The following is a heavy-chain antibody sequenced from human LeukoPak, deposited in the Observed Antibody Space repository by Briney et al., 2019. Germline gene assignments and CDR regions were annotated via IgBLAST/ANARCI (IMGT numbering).Heavy chain of an antibody. CDR2: IYYSGST. D-gene: IGHD1-26*01. Sequence: SETLSLTCTVSGRSISSYYWSWSRQPPGKGLEWIGYIYYSGSTNYNPSLKSRVTISVNTSKNQFSLKLSSVTAADTAVYYCARDGGSYFDSWGQGTLVTVSS. V-gene: IGHV4-59*01. J-gene: IGHJ4*02. CDR1: GRSISSYY. CDR3: ARDGGSYFDS.